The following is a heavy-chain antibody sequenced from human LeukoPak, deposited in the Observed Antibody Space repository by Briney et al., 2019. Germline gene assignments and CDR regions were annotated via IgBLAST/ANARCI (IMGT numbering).Heavy chain of an antibody. V-gene: IGHV3-48*03. CDR2: ISSSGSTI. CDR3: ARAGSYFSDVDY. J-gene: IGHJ4*02. Sequence: GGSLRLSCAASGFTFSSYEMNWVRQAPGKGLEWVSYISSSGSTIYYADSVKGRFTISRDNAKNSLYLQMNSLRAEDTAVYYCARAGSYFSDVDYWGQGTLVTVSS. D-gene: IGHD1-26*01. CDR1: GFTFSSYE.